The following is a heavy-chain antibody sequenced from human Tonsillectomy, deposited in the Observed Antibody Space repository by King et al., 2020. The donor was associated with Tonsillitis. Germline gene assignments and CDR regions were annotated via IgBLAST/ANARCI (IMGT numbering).Heavy chain of an antibody. V-gene: IGHV3-9*01. D-gene: IGHD6-13*01. CDR2: ISWNSGGT. J-gene: IGHJ4*02. Sequence: VQLQESGGGLVQPGWSLRLSCAASGFKFDDYAMHWVRQAPGKGLEWVSGISWNSGGTDYACSVKGRFTISRDNAKNSLSLQMNSLRAEDTALYYCAKAKYPWGAAAVGTDFDYWGQGALVTVSS. CDR1: GFKFDDYA. CDR3: AKAKYPWGAAAVGTDFDY.